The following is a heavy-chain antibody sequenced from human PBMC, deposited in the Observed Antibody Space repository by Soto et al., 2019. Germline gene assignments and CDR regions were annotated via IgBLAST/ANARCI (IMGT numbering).Heavy chain of an antibody. J-gene: IGHJ5*02. D-gene: IGHD3-3*01. CDR1: GFTFSSYA. CDR2: ISGSGGST. V-gene: IGHV3-23*01. Sequence: EVQLLESGGGLVQPGGSLRLSCAASGFTFSSYAMSWVRQPRGQGLEWVSAISGSGGSTYYAYSVKGQFTISRDNSKNTLSLQMNSLSAEDTAVYYCAKDLQAAGDDVWSGYYTNWFDPWGQGTLVTVSS. CDR3: AKDLQAAGDDVWSGYYTNWFDP.